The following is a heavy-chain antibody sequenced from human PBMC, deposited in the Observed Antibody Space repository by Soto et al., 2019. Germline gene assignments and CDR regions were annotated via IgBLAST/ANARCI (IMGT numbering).Heavy chain of an antibody. V-gene: IGHV3-21*06. CDR2: ISSSTSYV. CDR3: ARDPSEGRVGNWFEP. CDR1: GFTFSRYG. J-gene: IGHJ5*02. D-gene: IGHD2-2*01. Sequence: GGSLRLSCAASGFTFSRYGMNWLRQAPGKGLEWVTSISSSTSYVYYADSVKGRFSTSRDNAKNILYLEMYALRTEDTAVYYCARDPSEGRVGNWFEPCGQGTRGTVSS.